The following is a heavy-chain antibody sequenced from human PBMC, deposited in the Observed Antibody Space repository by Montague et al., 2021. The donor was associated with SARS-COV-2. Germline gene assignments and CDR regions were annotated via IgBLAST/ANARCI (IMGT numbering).Heavy chain of an antibody. D-gene: IGHD3-22*01. CDR2: INHSGST. CDR1: GGSVSDYY. V-gene: IGHV4-34*01. Sequence: SETLSLTCAVYGGSVSDYYWSWIRKPPGKGLEWIGEINHSGSTNXXPSLKSRVTTSVDTSKNQFSLKLTSVTAADTAVYYCARGPRITMIVVVITDIWFDPWGQGTLVTVSS. J-gene: IGHJ5*02. CDR3: ARGPRITMIVVVITDIWFDP.